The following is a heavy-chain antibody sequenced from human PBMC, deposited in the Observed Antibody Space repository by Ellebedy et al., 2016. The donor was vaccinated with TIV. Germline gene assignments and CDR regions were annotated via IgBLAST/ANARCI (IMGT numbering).Heavy chain of an antibody. Sequence: GGSLRLSXAASGFTFSSYWMSWVRQAPGKGLEWVANIKQDGSEKYYVDSVKGRFTISRDNAKNSLYLQMNSLRAEDTAVYYCARDGLIWFGEGNGMDVWGQGTTVTVSS. D-gene: IGHD3-10*01. CDR1: GFTFSSYW. V-gene: IGHV3-7*01. J-gene: IGHJ6*02. CDR3: ARDGLIWFGEGNGMDV. CDR2: IKQDGSEK.